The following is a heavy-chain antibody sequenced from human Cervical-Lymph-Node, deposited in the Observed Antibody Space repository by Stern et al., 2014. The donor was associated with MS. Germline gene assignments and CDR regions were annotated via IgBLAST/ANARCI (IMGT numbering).Heavy chain of an antibody. V-gene: IGHV5-51*01. Sequence: VQLVESGAEVKQPGESLKISCKGSGYRFTSYWIVWVRQMPGKGPEWMGIIHPADSDARSPPSFQGQVTISVDKSISPAYLQWSSLKASDTAIYYCARHGEDGYKGLDYWGQGTLVTVSS. CDR2: IHPADSDA. CDR1: GYRFTSYW. CDR3: ARHGEDGYKGLDY. D-gene: IGHD5-24*01. J-gene: IGHJ4*02.